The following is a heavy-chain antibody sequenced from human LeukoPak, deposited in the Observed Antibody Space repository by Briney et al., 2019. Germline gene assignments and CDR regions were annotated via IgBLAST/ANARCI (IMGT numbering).Heavy chain of an antibody. CDR3: VRAPTTVDNYYMDV. J-gene: IGHJ6*03. V-gene: IGHV4-61*02. Sequence: PSETLSLTCTVSGGSISSGTYYWTWLRQPAGKGLEWIGRFYTGGSTNYNPSLRSRVTISLDMSKNQFSLKMSSVTAADTAVYYCVRAPTTVDNYYMDVWGKGTTVTVSS. CDR2: FYTGGST. CDR1: GGSISSGTYY. D-gene: IGHD4-11*01.